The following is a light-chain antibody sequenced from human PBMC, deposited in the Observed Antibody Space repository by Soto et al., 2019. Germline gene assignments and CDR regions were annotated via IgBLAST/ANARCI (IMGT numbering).Light chain of an antibody. Sequence: QSALTQHPSASGAPGQSVTLSCTGTSSDIGAYNFVSWYQQHPGKAPKLMIYEVSKRPSGVPDRFSGSKSGDTASLTVSGLQAEDEADYFCSSYAGSNSLVFGSGTKLTVL. J-gene: IGLJ1*01. CDR2: EVS. CDR3: SSYAGSNSLV. V-gene: IGLV2-8*01. CDR1: SSDIGAYNF.